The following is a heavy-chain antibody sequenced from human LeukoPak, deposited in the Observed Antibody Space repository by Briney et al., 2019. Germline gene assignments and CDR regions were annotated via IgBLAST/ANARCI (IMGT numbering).Heavy chain of an antibody. D-gene: IGHD3-10*01. J-gene: IGHJ5*02. V-gene: IGHV4-34*01. CDR1: GGSFSGYY. Sequence: SETLSLTCAVYGGSFSGYYWSWIRQPPGKGLERIGEINHSGSTNYNPSLKSRVTISVDTSKNQFPLKLSSVTAADTAVYYCARGEGINWFDPWGQGTLVTVSS. CDR3: ARGEGINWFDP. CDR2: INHSGST.